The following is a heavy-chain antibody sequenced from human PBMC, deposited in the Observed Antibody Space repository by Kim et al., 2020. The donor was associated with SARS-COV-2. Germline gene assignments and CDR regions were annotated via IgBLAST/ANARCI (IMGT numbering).Heavy chain of an antibody. J-gene: IGHJ4*02. V-gene: IGHV3-21*01. Sequence: DSGKGRFTIARDNAKNSLYLQMNSLRAEDTAVYYCARERPHRGEKYFDYWGQGTLVTVSS. CDR3: ARERPHRGEKYFDY. D-gene: IGHD3-16*01.